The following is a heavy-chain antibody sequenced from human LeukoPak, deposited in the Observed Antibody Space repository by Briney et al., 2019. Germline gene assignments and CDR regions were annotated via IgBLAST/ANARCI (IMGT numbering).Heavy chain of an antibody. V-gene: IGHV1-8*01. CDR3: ARDVDYYDSSGYRDY. J-gene: IGHJ4*02. CDR1: GYTFTSYD. Sequence: ASVKVSCKASGYTFTSYDINWVRQATGQGLEWMGWMNPNSGNTGYAQKFQGRVTITADKSTSTAYMELSSLRSEDTAVYYCARDVDYYDSSGYRDYWGQGTLVTVSS. CDR2: MNPNSGNT. D-gene: IGHD3-22*01.